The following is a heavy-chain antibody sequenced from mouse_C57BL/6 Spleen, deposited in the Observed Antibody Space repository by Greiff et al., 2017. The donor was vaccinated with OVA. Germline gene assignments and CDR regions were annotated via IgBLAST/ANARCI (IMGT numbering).Heavy chain of an antibody. J-gene: IGHJ1*03. CDR1: GYTFTSYW. CDR2: IDPSDSYT. Sequence: QVQLKQPGAELVMPGASVKLSCKASGYTFTSYWMHWVKQRPGQGLEWIGEIDPSDSYTNYNQKFKGKSTLTVDKSSSTAYMQLSSLTSEDSAVYYCARYLSYWYFDVWGTGTTVTVSS. CDR3: ARYLSYWYFDV. V-gene: IGHV1-69*01.